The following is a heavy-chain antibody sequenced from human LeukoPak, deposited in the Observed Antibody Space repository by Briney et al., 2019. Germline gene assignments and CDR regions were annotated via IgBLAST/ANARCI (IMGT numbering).Heavy chain of an antibody. CDR2: IYRSGST. CDR3: ARYSSSGAFDI. V-gene: IGHV4-30-2*01. Sequence: PSQTLSLTCTVSGGSISSGDYFWRWIRQPPGKGLEWIGHIYRSGSTYYNPSLNSRVTISVDRSKNQFSLNLSSVTAADTAVYYCARYSSSGAFDIWGQGTMVTVSS. CDR1: GGSISSGDYF. J-gene: IGHJ3*02. D-gene: IGHD6-6*01.